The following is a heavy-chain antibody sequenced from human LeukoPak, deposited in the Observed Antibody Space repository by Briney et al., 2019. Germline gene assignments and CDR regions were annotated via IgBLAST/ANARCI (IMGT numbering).Heavy chain of an antibody. V-gene: IGHV3-74*01. D-gene: IGHD1-26*01. CDR2: INSDGSST. Sequence: GGSLRLSCAASGFTFSSYWMHWVRQAPGKGLVWVSRINSDGSSTSYADSVKGRFTISRDNAKNTLYLQMNSLRAEDTAVYYCAKIAETSGIYGQGYDYWGQGTLVTVSS. CDR1: GFTFSSYW. J-gene: IGHJ4*02. CDR3: AKIAETSGIYGQGYDY.